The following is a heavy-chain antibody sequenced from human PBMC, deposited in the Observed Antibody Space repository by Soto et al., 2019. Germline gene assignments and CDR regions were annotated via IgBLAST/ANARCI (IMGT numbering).Heavy chain of an antibody. Sequence: QVQLQESGPGLVKPSETLSLTCTVSGGSMVNFYWTWIRQPPGKGLEWMGYVYYSGTANYNPSLKSRVTISVDTSKNQFSLKLSSVTAADTAVYYCARALRADYWGQGTLVTVSS. CDR1: GGSMVNFY. V-gene: IGHV4-59*01. J-gene: IGHJ4*02. CDR2: VYYSGTA. CDR3: ARALRADY.